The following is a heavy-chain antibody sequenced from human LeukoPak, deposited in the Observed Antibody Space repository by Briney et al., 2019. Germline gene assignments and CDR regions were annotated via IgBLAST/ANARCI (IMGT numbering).Heavy chain of an antibody. V-gene: IGHV3-21*01. Sequence: PGGSLRLSCAASGFTFSSYSMNWVRQAPGKALEWVSSISSSSSYIYYADSVKGRFTISRDNAKNSLYLQMNSLRAEDTAVYYCARGSPSYGDYLIDYWGQGTLVTVSS. CDR1: GFTFSSYS. J-gene: IGHJ4*02. CDR2: ISSSSSYI. CDR3: ARGSPSYGDYLIDY. D-gene: IGHD4-17*01.